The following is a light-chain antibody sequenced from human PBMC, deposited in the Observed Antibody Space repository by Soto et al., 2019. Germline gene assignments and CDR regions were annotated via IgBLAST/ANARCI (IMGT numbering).Light chain of an antibody. J-gene: IGLJ2*01. Sequence: QSVLTQPPSASGTPGQRFTISCSGSSSNIGSNYVYWYQQLPGTAPKLLIYRNNQRPSGVPDRFSGSKSGTSASLAISGLRSEDEADYYCAAWDDSLSGLVVFGGGTKLTVL. CDR3: AAWDDSLSGLVV. V-gene: IGLV1-47*01. CDR1: SSNIGSNY. CDR2: RNN.